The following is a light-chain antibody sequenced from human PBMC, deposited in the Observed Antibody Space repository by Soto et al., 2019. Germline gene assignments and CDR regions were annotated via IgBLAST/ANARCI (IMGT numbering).Light chain of an antibody. V-gene: IGKV3-15*01. Sequence: IVMTQSPATLSVSLGERATLSCRASQSINSNLAWYQQKPGQAPRLLMFRASIRAAGFPARFSGSGSGTEFNITISSLQSDDSAVYYCQQYHNWPLTFGGGTKVDIK. CDR2: RAS. J-gene: IGKJ4*01. CDR3: QQYHNWPLT. CDR1: QSINSN.